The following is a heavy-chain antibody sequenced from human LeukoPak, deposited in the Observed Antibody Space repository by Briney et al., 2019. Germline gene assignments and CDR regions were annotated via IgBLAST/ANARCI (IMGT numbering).Heavy chain of an antibody. CDR2: FIPVLGIR. CDR1: GGTLNNFA. CDR3: ARDPLLVPPEMVLYFDY. Sequence: ASVKVSCKASGGTLNNFAIDWVRQAPGQGLEWMGRFIPVLGIRNYAQKLLGRVTFDADKSTSTAYMELSSLRSDDTAVYYCARDPLLVPPEMVLYFDYWGQGTLVTVSS. J-gene: IGHJ4*02. D-gene: IGHD4/OR15-4a*01. V-gene: IGHV1-69*04.